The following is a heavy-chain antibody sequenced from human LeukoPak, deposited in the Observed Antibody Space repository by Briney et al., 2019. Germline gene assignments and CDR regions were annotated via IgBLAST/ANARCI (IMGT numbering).Heavy chain of an antibody. Sequence: GGSLRLSCAASGFTFSSYEMNWVRQAPGKGLEWVSYISSSGSTIYYADSVKGRFTISRDNAKNSLYLQMNSLRAEDTAVYYCARAWGGYDSEAPSFYGMDVWGQGTTVTVSS. CDR2: ISSSGSTI. CDR1: GFTFSSYE. CDR3: ARAWGGYDSEAPSFYGMDV. V-gene: IGHV3-48*03. J-gene: IGHJ6*02. D-gene: IGHD5-12*01.